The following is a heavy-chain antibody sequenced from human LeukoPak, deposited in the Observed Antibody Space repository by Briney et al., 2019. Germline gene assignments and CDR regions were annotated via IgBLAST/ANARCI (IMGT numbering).Heavy chain of an antibody. CDR3: AREEALGSGSFDY. CDR2: IYYSGST. V-gene: IGHV4-59*01. CDR1: GGSISSYY. J-gene: IGHJ4*02. D-gene: IGHD1-26*01. Sequence: PSETLPLTCTVSGGSISSYYWSWIRQPPGKGLEWIGYIYYSGSTSYNPSLKSRVTISVDTSKNQFSLKLSSVTAADTAVYYCAREEALGSGSFDYWGQGTLVTVSS.